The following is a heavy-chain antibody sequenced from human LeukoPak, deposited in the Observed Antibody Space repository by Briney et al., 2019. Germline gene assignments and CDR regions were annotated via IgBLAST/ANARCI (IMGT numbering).Heavy chain of an antibody. J-gene: IGHJ3*01. V-gene: IGHV4-59*12. CDR3: ASLRKRGGAFDL. CDR1: GGSISSYY. Sequence: SETLSLTCTVSGGSISSYYWGWIRQPPGKGLEWIGNIYHSGTTYYNPSLPSLKGRVTILIDTSKNQFSLSLRSVIAADTAVYYCASLRKRGGAFDLWGQGTVVTVSS. CDR2: IYHSGTT.